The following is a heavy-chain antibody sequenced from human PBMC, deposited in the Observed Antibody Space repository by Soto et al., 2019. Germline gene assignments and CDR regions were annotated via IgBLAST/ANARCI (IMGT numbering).Heavy chain of an antibody. CDR2: ISSSSSYI. J-gene: IGHJ5*02. CDR1: GFTLSSYS. D-gene: IGHD3-3*01. Sequence: GGSLRLSCAASGFTLSSYSMNWVRQAPGKGLEWVSSISSSSSYIYYADSVKGRFTISRDNAKNSLYLQMNSLRAEDTAVYYCARIRDNWFDPWGQGTLVTVSS. CDR3: ARIRDNWFDP. V-gene: IGHV3-21*01.